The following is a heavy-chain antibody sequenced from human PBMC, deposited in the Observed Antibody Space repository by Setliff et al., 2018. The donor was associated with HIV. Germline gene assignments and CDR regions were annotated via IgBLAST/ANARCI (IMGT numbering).Heavy chain of an antibody. D-gene: IGHD4-17*01. V-gene: IGHV1-24*01. Sequence: ASVKVSCKVSGYTLTALSIHWVRQAPGKGLEWIGGFVPEHSETIYAQKFQGRVTMTEDTSTDTAFMELSGLTSEDTAVYYCATRGELLGRRASTVTVYYYYLDVWGNGTTVTVSS. J-gene: IGHJ6*03. CDR2: FVPEHSET. CDR3: ATRGELLGRRASTVTVYYYYLDV. CDR1: GYTLTALS.